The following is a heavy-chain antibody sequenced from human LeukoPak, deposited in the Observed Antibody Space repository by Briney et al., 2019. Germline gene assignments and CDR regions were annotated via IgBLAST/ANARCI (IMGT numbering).Heavy chain of an antibody. J-gene: IGHJ5*02. CDR3: ARDISARDEAWWFDP. CDR2: INPNSGGT. V-gene: IGHV1-8*02. CDR1: GGTFSSYA. D-gene: IGHD3-9*01. Sequence: GASVKVSCKASGGTFSSYAISWVRQAPGQGLEWMGWINPNSGGTNYAQKFQGRVTLTRDLSTSTDYLELRSLRSEDTAVYYCARDISARDEAWWFDPWGQGTLVTVSS.